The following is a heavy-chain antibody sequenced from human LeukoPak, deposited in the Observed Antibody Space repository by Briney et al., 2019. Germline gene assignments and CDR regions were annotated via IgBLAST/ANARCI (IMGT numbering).Heavy chain of an antibody. V-gene: IGHV4-34*01. D-gene: IGHD6-19*01. CDR2: INHSGST. CDR1: GGSFSGYY. CDR3: ARRVRAVAAPAYYYYYYMDV. Sequence: SETLSLTCAVYGGSFSGYYWSWIRQPPGKGLEWIGEINHSGSTNYNPSLKSRVTISVDTSKNQFSLKLSSVTAADTAVYYCARRVRAVAAPAYYYYYYMDVWGKGTTVTISS. J-gene: IGHJ6*03.